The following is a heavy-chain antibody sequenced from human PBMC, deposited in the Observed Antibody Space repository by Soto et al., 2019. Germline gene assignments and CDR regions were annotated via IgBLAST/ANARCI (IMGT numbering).Heavy chain of an antibody. V-gene: IGHV4-39*01. CDR3: ARRRDYYPFDI. CDR1: GGSVSSSGYY. Sequence: QLQLQESGPGLVKPSETLSLTCIVSGGSVSSSGYYWGWIRQPPGKGLEWIGMMYYSGSTYYNPSRKSRVTISGDTSNNQFSLKLSSVTAADTAVYYCARRRDYYPFDIWGQGTMVTVSS. CDR2: MYYSGST. D-gene: IGHD3-10*01. J-gene: IGHJ3*02.